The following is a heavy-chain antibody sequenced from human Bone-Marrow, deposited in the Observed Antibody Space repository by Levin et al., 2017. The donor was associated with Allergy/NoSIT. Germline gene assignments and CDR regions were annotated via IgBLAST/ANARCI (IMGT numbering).Heavy chain of an antibody. D-gene: IGHD6-13*01. V-gene: IGHV3-7*01. J-gene: IGHJ4*02. CDR3: ARDRQYQQLSEIFDY. CDR2: IDEHGIAK. Sequence: AGESLKISCAASGFTFSHYLMAWVRQAPGKGLEWVATIDEHGIAKHYVDSVKGRFILSRDDAKNSLDLQMNSLTVEDTAIYYCARDRQYQQLSEIFDYWGQGILVTVSS. CDR1: GFTFSHYL.